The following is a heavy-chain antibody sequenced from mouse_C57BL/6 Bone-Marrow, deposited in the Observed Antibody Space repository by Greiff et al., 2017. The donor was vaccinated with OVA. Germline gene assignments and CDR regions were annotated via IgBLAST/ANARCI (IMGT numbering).Heavy chain of an antibody. Sequence: QVQLQQPGAELVRPGTSVKVSCKASGYAFTNYLIEWVKQRPGQGLEWIGVINPGSGGTNYNEKFKGKATLTADKSSSTAYMQLSSLTSEDSAVYCGARTGYGSSDYWGQGTTLTVSS. V-gene: IGHV1-54*01. CDR3: ARTGYGSSDY. CDR2: INPGSGGT. J-gene: IGHJ2*01. D-gene: IGHD1-1*01. CDR1: GYAFTNYL.